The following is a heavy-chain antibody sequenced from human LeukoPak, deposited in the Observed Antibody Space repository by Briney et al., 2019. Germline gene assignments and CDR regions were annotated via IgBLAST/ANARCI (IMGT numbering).Heavy chain of an antibody. CDR2: INHSGST. CDR3: ARDQRVAARRGLDY. J-gene: IGHJ4*02. D-gene: IGHD6-6*01. V-gene: IGHV4-34*01. Sequence: SETLSLTCAVYGGTFSGYYWSWIRQPPGKGLEWIGEINHSGSTNYNPSLKSRVTISVDKSKNQFSLKLSSVTAADTAVYYCARDQRVAARRGLDYWGQGTLVTVSS. CDR1: GGTFSGYY.